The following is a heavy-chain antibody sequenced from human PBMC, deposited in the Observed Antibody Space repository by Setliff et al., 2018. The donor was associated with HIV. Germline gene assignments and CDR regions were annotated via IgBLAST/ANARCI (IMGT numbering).Heavy chain of an antibody. J-gene: IGHJ5*02. CDR3: VGGGYSSPNWFDP. D-gene: IGHD6-13*01. CDR2: IHYSGST. Sequence: SETLSLTCTVSGASISSYYWSWIRQSPGKRLEWIGYIHYSGSTNYNPSLNSRVAILIDTSKNQFSLKLTSVTAADTAVYYCVGGGYSSPNWFDPWGQGTLVTSPQ. CDR1: GASISSYY. V-gene: IGHV4-59*01.